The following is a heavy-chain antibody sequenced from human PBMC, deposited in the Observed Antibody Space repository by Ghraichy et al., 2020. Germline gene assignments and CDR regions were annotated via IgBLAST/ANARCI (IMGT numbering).Heavy chain of an antibody. J-gene: IGHJ6*02. Sequence: GGSLRLSCAASGFTFSSYSMNWVRQAPGKGLERVSYISSSSSTIYYADSVKGRFTISRDNAKNSLYLQMNSLRDEDTAVYYCARDRLHYHGSGSYFSQNYYYGMDVWGQGTTVTVSS. V-gene: IGHV3-48*02. CDR3: ARDRLHYHGSGSYFSQNYYYGMDV. D-gene: IGHD3-10*01. CDR2: ISSSSSTI. CDR1: GFTFSSYS.